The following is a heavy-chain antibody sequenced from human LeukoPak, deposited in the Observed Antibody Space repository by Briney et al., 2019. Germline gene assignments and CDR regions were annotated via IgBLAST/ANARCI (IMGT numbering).Heavy chain of an antibody. V-gene: IGHV4-4*02. CDR1: GGSISSSNW. Sequence: PSETLPLTCALSGGSISSSNWWSWVRRPPGKGLEWIGEIYHSGTTNYNPSLKSRVTISVDKSKNQFSLKLSSVTAADTAVYYCARGYSSDFDYWGLGKLVTVSS. J-gene: IGHJ4*01. D-gene: IGHD6-19*01. CDR2: IYHSGTT. CDR3: ARGYSSDFDY.